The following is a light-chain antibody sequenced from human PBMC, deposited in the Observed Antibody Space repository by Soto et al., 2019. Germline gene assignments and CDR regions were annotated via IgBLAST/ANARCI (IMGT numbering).Light chain of an antibody. Sequence: EIVLTKSPGTLSLSPGERATLSCRASQSVSSSYLAWYKQKLGQAPRLLIYRASSRATGVPDRFSGSGSGTDFTLTISRLELEDFAVYYCQQYCSSAETFGQGTKVEI. CDR1: QSVSSSY. CDR3: QQYCSSAET. CDR2: RAS. V-gene: IGKV3-20*01. J-gene: IGKJ1*01.